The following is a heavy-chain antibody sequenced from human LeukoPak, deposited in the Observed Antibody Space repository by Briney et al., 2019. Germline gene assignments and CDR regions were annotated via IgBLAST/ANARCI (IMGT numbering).Heavy chain of an antibody. CDR3: ARHDASSSWYGYFDY. CDR1: GGSISGYY. V-gene: IGHV4-59*08. J-gene: IGHJ4*01. D-gene: IGHD6-13*01. Sequence: SETLSLTCTVSGGSISGYYWSWIRQPPGKGLEWIGYIYYSGGTNYNPSLKSRVTISVDTSKNQFSLRLSSVTAADTAVYFCARHDASSSWYGYFDYWGQGSLVTVSS. CDR2: IYYSGGT.